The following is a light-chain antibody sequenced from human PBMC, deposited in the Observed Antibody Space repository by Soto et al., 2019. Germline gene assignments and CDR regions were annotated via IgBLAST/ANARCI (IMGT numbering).Light chain of an antibody. V-gene: IGLV2-11*01. CDR3: CSYAGSSTFV. CDR2: DVS. CDR1: ASDVGGYSY. J-gene: IGLJ1*01. Sequence: QSVLTQPRSVSGSPGQSVTISCTGTASDVGGYSYVSWYQQHPGKVPKLIIYDVSKWPSGVPDRFSGSKSGNTASLTISGLQHEDEGDHYCCSYAGSSTFVFGTGTKVTV.